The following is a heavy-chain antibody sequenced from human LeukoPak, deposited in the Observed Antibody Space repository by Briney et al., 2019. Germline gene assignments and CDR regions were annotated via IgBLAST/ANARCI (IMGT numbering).Heavy chain of an antibody. D-gene: IGHD3-9*01. J-gene: IGHJ6*03. V-gene: IGHV3-7*01. CDR1: GFPFSSYW. CDR3: ARSSYVLRYFDWLAPKYYYYMDV. CDR2: IRQDGSEK. Sequence: GSLRLSCAASGFPFSSYWMSWVRQAPGKGLEWVANIRQDGSEKYYVDSVKGRFTISRDNAKNSLYLQMNSLRAEDTAVYYCARSSYVLRYFDWLAPKYYYYMDVWGKGTTVTVSS.